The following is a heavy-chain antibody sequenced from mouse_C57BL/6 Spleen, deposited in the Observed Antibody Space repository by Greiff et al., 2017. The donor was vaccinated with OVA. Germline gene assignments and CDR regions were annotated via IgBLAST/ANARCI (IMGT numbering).Heavy chain of an antibody. CDR3: APDYAWFAY. J-gene: IGHJ3*01. V-gene: IGHV1-64*01. CDR2: IPPNSGST. Sequence: VQLQQSGAELVKPGASVKLSCKASGYTFTSYWMHWVKQRPGQGLEWIGMIPPNSGSTNYNEKFKSKATLTVDKSSSTAYLQLSSLTSEDSAVYYCAPDYAWFAYWGQGTLVTVSA. CDR1: GYTFTSYW. D-gene: IGHD2-4*01.